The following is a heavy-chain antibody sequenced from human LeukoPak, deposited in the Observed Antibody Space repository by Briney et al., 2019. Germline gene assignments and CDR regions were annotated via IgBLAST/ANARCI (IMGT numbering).Heavy chain of an antibody. CDR3: ATGINAEYFQH. CDR2: IIPIFGTA. V-gene: IGHV1-69*06. J-gene: IGHJ1*01. Sequence: VASVKVSCTASGGTFSSYAISWVRQAPGQGLEWMGGIIPIFGTANYAQKFQGRVTITADKSTSTAYMELSSLRSEDTAVYYCATGINAEYFQHWGQGTLVTVSS. CDR1: GGTFSSYA. D-gene: IGHD7-27*01.